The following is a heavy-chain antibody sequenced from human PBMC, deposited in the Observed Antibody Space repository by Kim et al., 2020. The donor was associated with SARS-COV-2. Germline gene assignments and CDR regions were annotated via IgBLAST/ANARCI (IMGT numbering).Heavy chain of an antibody. J-gene: IGHJ5*02. V-gene: IGHV4-59*01. CDR1: GGAIRGYY. CDR3: ASTGVGAVGWFDP. Sequence: SETLSLTCSVSGGAIRGYYWAWIRQPPGKRLEWIGYVYLTGSTNYNPSLRGRVTISLDTSKRQVSLTLTSVIAADTAVYYCASTGVGAVGWFDPWGQGTLVSVSS. D-gene: IGHD1-26*01. CDR2: VYLTGST.